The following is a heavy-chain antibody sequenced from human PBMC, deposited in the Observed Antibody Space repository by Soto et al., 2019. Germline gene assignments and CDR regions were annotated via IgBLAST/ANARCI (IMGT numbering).Heavy chain of an antibody. CDR2: INHGGST. CDR3: ARGRGYCTSTSCSALGGMDV. Sequence: QVQLQQWGAGLLKPSETLSLTCAVYGGSFSDYYWIWIRQPPGKGLEWIGEINHGGSTNYNPSLKSRVTISVDTSKNQFSLRLSSVTAADTAVYYCARGRGYCTSTSCSALGGMDVWGQGTTVTVSS. D-gene: IGHD2-2*01. V-gene: IGHV4-34*01. CDR1: GGSFSDYY. J-gene: IGHJ6*02.